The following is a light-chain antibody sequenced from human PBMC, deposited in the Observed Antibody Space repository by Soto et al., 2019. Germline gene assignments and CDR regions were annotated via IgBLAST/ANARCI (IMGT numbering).Light chain of an antibody. V-gene: IGLV2-23*02. CDR2: DVS. CDR1: SSDVGSYDL. CDR3: CSYAGSTTYV. Sequence: QSALTRPASVSGSPRQSITISCTGTSSDVGSYDLVSWYQQHPGKAPKLIIYDVSKRPSGVSSRFSGSKSGNTASLTISGLQAEDEADYYCCSYAGSTTYVFGTGTKLTVL. J-gene: IGLJ1*01.